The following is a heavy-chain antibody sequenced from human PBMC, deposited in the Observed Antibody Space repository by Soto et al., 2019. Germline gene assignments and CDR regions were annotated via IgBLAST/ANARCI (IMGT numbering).Heavy chain of an antibody. J-gene: IGHJ6*03. D-gene: IGHD3-3*01. Sequence: PGGSLRLSCAASGFTFSSYSMNWVRQAPGKGLEWVSSISSSSSYIYYADSVKGRFTISRDNAKNSLYLQMNSLRAEDTAVYYCARERRLDFWSVYYYMDVWGKGTTVTVSS. CDR3: ARERRLDFWSVYYYMDV. V-gene: IGHV3-21*01. CDR2: ISSSSSYI. CDR1: GFTFSSYS.